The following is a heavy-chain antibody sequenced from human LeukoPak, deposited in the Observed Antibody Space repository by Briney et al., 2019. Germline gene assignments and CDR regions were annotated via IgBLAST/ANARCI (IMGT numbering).Heavy chain of an antibody. J-gene: IGHJ4*02. CDR2: INAYNGNT. CDR3: ARGEKPYDY. V-gene: IGHV1-18*01. CDR1: GYTFTYYV. Sequence: GASVKVSCKTSGYTFTYYVISWVRQAPGQGLEWMGWINAYNGNTNDAQKLQGRVTMTTDTSTGTAYMELRSLRSDDAAVYYCARGEKPYDYWGQGTLVSVSS. D-gene: IGHD1-26*01.